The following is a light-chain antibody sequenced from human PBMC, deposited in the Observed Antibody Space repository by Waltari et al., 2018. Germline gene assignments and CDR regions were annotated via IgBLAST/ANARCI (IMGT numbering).Light chain of an antibody. V-gene: IGKV3-20*01. CDR3: QHYVRLPVT. Sequence: EIVLTQSPGTLSLSPGERATLPCWASQSVGRSLAWYQQKSGQAPRLLIYGASTRATGIPDRFSGSGSGTDFSLTISRLEPEDVAVYYCQHYVRLPVTFGQGTKVEI. CDR1: QSVGRS. CDR2: GAS. J-gene: IGKJ1*01.